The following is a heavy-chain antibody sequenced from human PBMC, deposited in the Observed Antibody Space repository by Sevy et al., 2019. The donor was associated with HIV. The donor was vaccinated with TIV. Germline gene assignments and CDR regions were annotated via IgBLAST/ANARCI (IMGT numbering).Heavy chain of an antibody. CDR2: AKRKSDGGSI. CDR1: GFSFKNVW. CDR3: ATVLGAGAAGAFEI. Sequence: GGSLRLSCAGSGFSFKNVWMTWVRQTPGKGLEWVGHAKRKSDGGSIDYGSPVNGRFTISRDESKVMLYLQMSSLKTEETGVYYCATVLGAGAAGAFEIWGQGTMVTVSS. J-gene: IGHJ3*02. V-gene: IGHV3-15*01. D-gene: IGHD1-26*01.